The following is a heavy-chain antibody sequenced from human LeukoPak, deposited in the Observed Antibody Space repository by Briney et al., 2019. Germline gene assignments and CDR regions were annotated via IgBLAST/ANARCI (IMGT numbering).Heavy chain of an antibody. V-gene: IGHV3-23*01. CDR3: ARASGSYWVVAFDI. Sequence: PGGSLRLSCAASGFTFSSYAMSWVRQAPGKGLEWVSSISGSGGSTWYADSVKGRFTISRDNIKNTLYLQMNSLRVEDTAVYYCARASGSYWVVAFDIWGQGTMVTVSS. J-gene: IGHJ3*02. D-gene: IGHD3-10*01. CDR2: ISGSGGST. CDR1: GFTFSSYA.